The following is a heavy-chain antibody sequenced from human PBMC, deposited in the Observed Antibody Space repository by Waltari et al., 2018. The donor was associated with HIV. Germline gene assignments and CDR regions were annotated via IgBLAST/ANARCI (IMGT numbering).Heavy chain of an antibody. Sequence: QVQLQESGPGLVKPSETLSLTCTVSGGSISSYYWSWIRQPPGKGLEWIGYIYYSGSTNYNPSLKSRVTISVDTSKNQFSLKLSSVTAADTAVYYCARDRRDYYDSSGYYLDYWGQGTLVTVSS. CDR2: IYYSGST. CDR1: GGSISSYY. D-gene: IGHD3-22*01. J-gene: IGHJ4*02. CDR3: ARDRRDYYDSSGYYLDY. V-gene: IGHV4-59*01.